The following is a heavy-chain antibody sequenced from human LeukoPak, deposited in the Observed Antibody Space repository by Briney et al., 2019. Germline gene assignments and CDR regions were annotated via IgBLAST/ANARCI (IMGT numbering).Heavy chain of an antibody. D-gene: IGHD3-3*01. CDR1: GFTFSNYA. Sequence: GGSLRLSCAASGFTFSNYAMHWVRQAPGKGLGWVSSISSSGTYLYYADSVKGRFTISRDNAKDSLYLQMNSLRVEDTAVYFCARGLFGVINPADYWGQGTLVTVSS. CDR2: ISSSGTYL. V-gene: IGHV3-21*01. J-gene: IGHJ4*02. CDR3: ARGLFGVINPADY.